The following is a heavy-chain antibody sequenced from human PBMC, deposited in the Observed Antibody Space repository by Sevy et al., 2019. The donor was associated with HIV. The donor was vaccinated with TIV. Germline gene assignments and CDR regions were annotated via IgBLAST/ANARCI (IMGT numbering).Heavy chain of an antibody. D-gene: IGHD3-22*01. CDR3: ARDSDGSGRYYLDYFDP. V-gene: IGHV1-18*01. J-gene: IGHJ4*02. Sequence: ASVKVSCKTSGYTFIKHPLSWVRQAPGQGLEWMGCIRTYNGETKYVQKFQGRATKTTDTSTSTAYMELRSLRSDDTAVYYCARDSDGSGRYYLDYFDPWGQGTLVTVSS. CDR2: IRTYNGET. CDR1: GYTFIKHP.